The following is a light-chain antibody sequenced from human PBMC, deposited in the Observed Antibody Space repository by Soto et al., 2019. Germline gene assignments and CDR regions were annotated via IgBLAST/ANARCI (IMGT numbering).Light chain of an antibody. CDR2: GAS. Sequence: EIVLTQSPGTLSLSPGETATLSCKSSQSVSSNYVAWFHQKPGQAPRLIIYGASSRATGVPDRFSASGSGTDCTLTISRLEPEDVAVYYCQQYGRSPSTFGPGTKVDIK. CDR3: QQYGRSPST. J-gene: IGKJ3*01. CDR1: QSVSSNY. V-gene: IGKV3-20*01.